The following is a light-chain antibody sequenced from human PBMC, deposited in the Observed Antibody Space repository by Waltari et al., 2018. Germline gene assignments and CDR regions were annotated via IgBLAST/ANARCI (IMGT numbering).Light chain of an antibody. V-gene: IGKV1-39*01. CDR3: QQSYSTPRT. Sequence: DIQMTQSPSSLSASVGDRVTITCRAIQSISSYLNWYQQKPGKAPKLLIYAASSLQSGVPSRFSGSGSGTDFTLTISSLQPEDFVTYYCQQSYSTPRTFGQGTKVEIK. CDR1: QSISSY. CDR2: AAS. J-gene: IGKJ1*01.